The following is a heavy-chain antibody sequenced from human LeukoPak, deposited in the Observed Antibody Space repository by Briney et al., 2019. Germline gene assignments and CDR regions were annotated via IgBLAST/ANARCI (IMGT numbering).Heavy chain of an antibody. CDR3: AKDFFVGSSGWYGWFDP. CDR2: ISNSGGRT. V-gene: IGHV3-23*01. J-gene: IGHJ5*02. D-gene: IGHD6-19*01. Sequence: GGSLRLSCAASGFTFSTYAMSWVRQAPGEGLEWVSLISNSGGRTYYAESVKGRFAISRDNSKNTLYLQMNSLRAEDTAVYYCAKDFFVGSSGWYGWFDPWGQGTLVTVSS. CDR1: GFTFSTYA.